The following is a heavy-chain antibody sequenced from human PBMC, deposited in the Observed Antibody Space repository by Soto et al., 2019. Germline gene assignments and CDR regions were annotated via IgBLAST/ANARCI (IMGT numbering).Heavy chain of an antibody. D-gene: IGHD5-12*01. V-gene: IGHV3-21*01. Sequence: GGSLRLSCAASGFTFSSYSMNWVRQAPGKGLEWVSSISSSSSYIYYADSVKGRFTISRDNAKNSLYLQMNSLRAEDTAVYYCASSGYQYYFDYWGQGTLVTVSS. J-gene: IGHJ4*02. CDR2: ISSSSSYI. CDR3: ASSGYQYYFDY. CDR1: GFTFSSYS.